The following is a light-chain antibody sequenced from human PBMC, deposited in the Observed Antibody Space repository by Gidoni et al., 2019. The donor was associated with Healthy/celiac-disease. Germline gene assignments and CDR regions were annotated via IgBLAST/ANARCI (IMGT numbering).Light chain of an antibody. J-gene: IGKJ1*01. V-gene: IGKV3-15*01. CDR1: QSVSSN. Sequence: EIVMTQSPATLSVSPGERATLSCRASQSVSSNLAWYQQKPGQAPRLLIYGASTSAPGIPASFSGSGSGTEFTLTISSLQSEAFAVYHCQQYNNWPRTFGQGTKVEIK. CDR2: GAS. CDR3: QQYNNWPRT.